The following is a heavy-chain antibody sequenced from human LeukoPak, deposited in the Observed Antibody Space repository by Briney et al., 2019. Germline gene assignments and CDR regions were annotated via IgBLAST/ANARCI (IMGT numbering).Heavy chain of an antibody. CDR1: GYTLTELS. CDR2: FDPEDGET. Sequence: ASVKVSCKVSGYTLTELSMHWVRQAPGKGLEWMGGFDPEDGETIYAQKFQGRVTMTEDTSTDTAYMELRSLRSDDTAVYYCARESRGSYYYYYYYMDVWGKGTTVTVSS. V-gene: IGHV1-24*01. D-gene: IGHD1-26*01. J-gene: IGHJ6*03. CDR3: ARESRGSYYYYYYYMDV.